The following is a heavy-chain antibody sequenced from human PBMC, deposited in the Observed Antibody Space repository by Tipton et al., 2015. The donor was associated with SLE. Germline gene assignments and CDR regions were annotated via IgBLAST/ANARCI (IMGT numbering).Heavy chain of an antibody. CDR2: IHYPGSN. CDR1: DASISCHY. Sequence: TLSLTCPVSDASISCHYWSWIRQPPGKGLEWIGYIHYPGSNFYNPTLKSQVTMSVDTSMSQFSLKLYSVTVADTAVYYFARDSVSSWALNAFDYWDQATMVTFPS. J-gene: IGHJ4*02. D-gene: IGHD6-13*01. V-gene: IGHV4-59*11. CDR3: ARDSVSSWALNAFDY.